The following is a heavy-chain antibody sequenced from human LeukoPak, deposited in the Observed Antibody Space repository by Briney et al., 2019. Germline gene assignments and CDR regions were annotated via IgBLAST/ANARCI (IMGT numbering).Heavy chain of an antibody. CDR2: IYPGDSDT. Sequence: GESLKISCKASGYRFTSYWIGWVRQMPGQGLEWMGTIYPGDSDTRYSPSFQGQVTISADKSISTAYLQWSSLKASDTAMYYCARHLISSGWRFFDYWGQGTQVTVSS. J-gene: IGHJ4*02. D-gene: IGHD6-19*01. CDR3: ARHLISSGWRFFDY. V-gene: IGHV5-51*01. CDR1: GYRFTSYW.